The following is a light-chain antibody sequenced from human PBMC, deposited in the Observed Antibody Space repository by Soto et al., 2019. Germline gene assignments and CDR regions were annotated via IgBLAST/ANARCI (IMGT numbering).Light chain of an antibody. CDR3: QQYYSTPWP. V-gene: IGKV4-1*01. CDR2: WAS. Sequence: DIVMTQSPDSLAVSLGERATINCKSSQSVLYSSNNKNYLAWYQQKPGQPPKLLIYWASTRESGVPDRFSGSGSGTDFTLTISSLQAEDVAVYYCQQYYSTPWPVGQGTKV. CDR1: QSVLYSSNNKNY. J-gene: IGKJ1*01.